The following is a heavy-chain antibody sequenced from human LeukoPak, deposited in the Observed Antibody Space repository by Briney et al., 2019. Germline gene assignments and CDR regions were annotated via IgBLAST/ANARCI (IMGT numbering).Heavy chain of an antibody. V-gene: IGHV3-20*04. Sequence: RTGGSLRLSCAASGFTFDDYGMSWVRQAPGKGLEWVSGINWNGGSTGYADSVKGRFTISRDNSKNTLYLQMNSLRAEDTAVYYCARRAGAYSHPYDYWGQGTLVTVSS. J-gene: IGHJ4*02. CDR2: INWNGGST. CDR1: GFTFDDYG. D-gene: IGHD4/OR15-4a*01. CDR3: ARRAGAYSHPYDY.